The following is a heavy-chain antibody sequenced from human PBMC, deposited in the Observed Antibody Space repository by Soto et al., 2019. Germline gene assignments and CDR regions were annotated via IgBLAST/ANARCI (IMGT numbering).Heavy chain of an antibody. V-gene: IGHV2-70*11. CDR2: IDWNDDR. Sequence: SGPTLVNPTQTLTLTCAFSGFSLSTSGMCVSWIRQPPGKALEWLARIDWNDDRYYNTSLETRLAISKDTSKNQVVLTMTNMDPVDTATYYCARIRTGGGSLPDPYYFDHWGQGTLVTVSS. CDR1: GFSLSTSGMC. CDR3: ARIRTGGGSLPDPYYFDH. J-gene: IGHJ4*02. D-gene: IGHD2-15*01.